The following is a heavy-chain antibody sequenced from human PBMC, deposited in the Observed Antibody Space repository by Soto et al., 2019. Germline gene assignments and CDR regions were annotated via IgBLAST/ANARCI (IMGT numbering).Heavy chain of an antibody. CDR1: GFTFDDYA. V-gene: IGHV3-9*01. Sequence: EVQLVESGGGLVQPGRSLRLSCAASGFTFDDYAMHWVRQAPGKGLEWVSGISWNSGSIGYADSVKGRFTISRDNAKNSLYLQMNSLRDEDTALYYCAKDIDYSNVFDNWGQGTLVTVSS. CDR3: AKDIDYSNVFDN. CDR2: ISWNSGSI. J-gene: IGHJ4*02. D-gene: IGHD4-4*01.